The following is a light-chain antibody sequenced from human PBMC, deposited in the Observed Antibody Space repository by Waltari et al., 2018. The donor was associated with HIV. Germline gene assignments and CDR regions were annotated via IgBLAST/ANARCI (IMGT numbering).Light chain of an antibody. CDR3: QQLNSDPRT. CDR1: QGINNY. J-gene: IGKJ1*01. Sequence: DIQLTQSPSFLSASVGDRVTITCLASQGINNYLAWYQQKPGKAPKLLIFAASTLQSGVPSRFSGSRSGPNYTLTISSLQPEDVATYYCQQLNSDPRTFGQGTKVEI. CDR2: AAS. V-gene: IGKV1-9*01.